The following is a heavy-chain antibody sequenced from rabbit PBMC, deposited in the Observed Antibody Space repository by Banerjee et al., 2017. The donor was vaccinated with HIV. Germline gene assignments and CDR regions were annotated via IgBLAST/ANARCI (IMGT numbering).Heavy chain of an antibody. D-gene: IGHD4-1*01. CDR1: GIDLSSCG. CDR3: ARDLAGVIGWNFNL. J-gene: IGHJ4*01. Sequence: QQQLEESGGGLVQPEGSLTLSCKASGIDLSSCGISWVRQAPGKGLEWIGCMDTGNTVYANWAKGRFTISKTSSTAVTLQMTSLTAADTASYFCARDLAGVIGWNFNLWGQGPLVPVS. CDR2: MDTGNT. V-gene: IGHV1S45*01.